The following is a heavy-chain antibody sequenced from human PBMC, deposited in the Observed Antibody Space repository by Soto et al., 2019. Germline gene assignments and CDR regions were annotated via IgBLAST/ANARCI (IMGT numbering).Heavy chain of an antibody. CDR2: INPSVGST. Sequence: QVQLVQSGAEVRKPGASVKVSCKASGYTFTTYNMHWVRQAPGQGLEWMGVINPSVGSTSYAQNFQGRVTMTRATSPSPVYMELSSLRSEDTAVYYCARAWPGYFHYWGQGTLVTVSS. D-gene: IGHD5-12*01. CDR1: GYTFTTYN. V-gene: IGHV1-46*01. J-gene: IGHJ4*02. CDR3: ARAWPGYFHY.